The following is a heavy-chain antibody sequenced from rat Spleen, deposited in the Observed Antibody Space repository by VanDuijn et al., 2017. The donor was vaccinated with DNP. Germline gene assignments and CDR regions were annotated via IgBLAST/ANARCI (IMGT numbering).Heavy chain of an antibody. CDR1: GFTFSNYG. J-gene: IGHJ2*01. D-gene: IGHD1-12*01. CDR2: ISPSGGST. CDR3: ARRSTMMSFDY. Sequence: EVQLVESGGGLVQPGRSLKLSCAASGFTFSNYGMHWIRQAPTKGLEWVASISPSGGSTYYSDSVKGRFSLSRDNAKSTLYLQMDSQRSEDTATYYCARRSTMMSFDYWGQGVMVTVSS. V-gene: IGHV5-19*01.